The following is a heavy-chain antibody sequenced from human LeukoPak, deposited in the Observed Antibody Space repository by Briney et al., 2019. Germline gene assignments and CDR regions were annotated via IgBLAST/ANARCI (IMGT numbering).Heavy chain of an antibody. D-gene: IGHD6-19*01. Sequence: GGSLRLSCAASGFTVSSSYMTWVRQAPGKGLEWVSTLYSGGGTFYADSVEGRFTISRDNSKNTLDLHMSSLRAEDTAVYYCARAGGLPIAVAPIDCWGQGTLVTVSS. CDR2: LYSGGGT. CDR1: GFTVSSSY. CDR3: ARAGGLPIAVAPIDC. J-gene: IGHJ4*02. V-gene: IGHV3-53*01.